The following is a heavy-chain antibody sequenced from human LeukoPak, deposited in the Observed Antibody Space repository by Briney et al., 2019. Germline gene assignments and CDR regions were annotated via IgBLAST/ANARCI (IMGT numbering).Heavy chain of an antibody. CDR3: ARVLANPPRLIDY. J-gene: IGHJ4*02. CDR2: IYSGGST. Sequence: GGSLRLSCAASGFTFSDYYMSWVRQAPGKGLEWVSVIYSGGSTYYADSVKGRFTISRDNSKNTLYLQMNSLRAEDTAVYYCARVLANPPRLIDYWGQGTLVTVSS. V-gene: IGHV3-53*01. CDR1: GFTFSDYY. D-gene: IGHD3-3*01.